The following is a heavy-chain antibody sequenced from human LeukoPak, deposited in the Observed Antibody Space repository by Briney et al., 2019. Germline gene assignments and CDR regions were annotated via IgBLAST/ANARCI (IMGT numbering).Heavy chain of an antibody. Sequence: GGSLRLSCAASGFTFSSYGMHWVRQAPGKGLEWVAVISYDGSNKYYADSVKGRFTIPRDNSKNTLYLQMNSLRAEDTAVYYCAKDLRYYYGSGNAFDIWGQGTMVTVSS. V-gene: IGHV3-30*18. D-gene: IGHD3-10*01. CDR2: ISYDGSNK. CDR3: AKDLRYYYGSGNAFDI. J-gene: IGHJ3*02. CDR1: GFTFSSYG.